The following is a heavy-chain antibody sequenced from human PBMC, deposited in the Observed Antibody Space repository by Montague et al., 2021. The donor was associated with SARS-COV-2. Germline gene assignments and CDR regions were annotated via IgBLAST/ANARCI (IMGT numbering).Heavy chain of an antibody. Sequence: SETLSLTCSVSGGSINNYYWSWVRQSPGKGLEWIGYIYYSGSVTTSYXPSLKIRVSIYAVTSQNQFNLKLTSATAAATAVYYCARRGGGEVFARIMYWYFDVWGRGTLVTVSS. CDR2: IYYSGSVTT. J-gene: IGHJ2*01. V-gene: IGHV4-59*13. CDR1: GGSINNYY. CDR3: ARRGGGEVFARIMYWYFDV. D-gene: IGHD2-21*01.